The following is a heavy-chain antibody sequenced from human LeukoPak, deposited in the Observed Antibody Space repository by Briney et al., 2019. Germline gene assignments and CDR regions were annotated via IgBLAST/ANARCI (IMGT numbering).Heavy chain of an antibody. D-gene: IGHD3-10*01. CDR1: GFTVSSNY. J-gene: IGHJ6*03. CDR2: TYSGGST. Sequence: GGSLRLSCAASGFTVSSNYMSWVRQAPGKGLEWVSVTYSGGSTYYADSVKGRFTISRDNSKNTLYLQMNSLRAEDTAMYYCARVYYGSGSLYYYYYYMDVWGKGTTVTISS. V-gene: IGHV3-53*01. CDR3: ARVYYGSGSLYYYYYYMDV.